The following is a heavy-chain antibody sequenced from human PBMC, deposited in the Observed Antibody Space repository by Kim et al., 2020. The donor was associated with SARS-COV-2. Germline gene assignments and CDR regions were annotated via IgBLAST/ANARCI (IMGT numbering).Heavy chain of an antibody. CDR1: GYTFTSYG. CDR2: ISAYNGNT. V-gene: IGHV1-18*01. D-gene: IGHD1-26*01. Sequence: ASVKVSCKASGYTFTSYGISWVRQAPGQGLEWMGWISAYNGNTNYAQKLQGRVTMTTDTSTSTAYMELRSLRSDDTAVYYCARDRTIVGATRLSDYWGQGTLVTVSS. J-gene: IGHJ4*02. CDR3: ARDRTIVGATRLSDY.